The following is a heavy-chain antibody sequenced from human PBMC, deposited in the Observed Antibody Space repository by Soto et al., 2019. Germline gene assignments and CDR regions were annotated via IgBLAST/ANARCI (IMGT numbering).Heavy chain of an antibody. V-gene: IGHV3-30-3*01. D-gene: IGHD3-22*01. CDR3: AREDYDSSGLDY. J-gene: IGHJ4*02. CDR1: GFTFSSYA. CDR2: ISYDGSNK. Sequence: PGGSLRLSCAASGFTFSSYAMHWVRQAPGKGLEWVAAISYDGSNKYYADSVKGRFTISRDNSKNTLYLQMNSLRAEDTAVYYCAREDYDSSGLDYWGQGTLVTVSS.